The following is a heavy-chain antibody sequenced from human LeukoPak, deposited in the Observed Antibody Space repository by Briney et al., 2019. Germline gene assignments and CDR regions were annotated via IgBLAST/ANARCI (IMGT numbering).Heavy chain of an antibody. V-gene: IGHV3-20*04. J-gene: IGHJ4*02. CDR3: AREYYGSGSYYNVGY. Sequence: PGGSLRLSCTASRFTFSNFNMHWVRQAPGKGLEWVSGINWNGGRTGYADSVKGRFTISRDNAKKSLYVQMNSLRAEDTALYYCAREYYGSGSYYNVGYWGQGTLVTVSS. D-gene: IGHD3-10*01. CDR1: RFTFSNFN. CDR2: INWNGGRT.